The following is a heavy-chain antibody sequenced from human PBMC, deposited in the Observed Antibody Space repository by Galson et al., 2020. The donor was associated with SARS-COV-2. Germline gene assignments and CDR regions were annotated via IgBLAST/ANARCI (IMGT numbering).Heavy chain of an antibody. J-gene: IGHJ6*03. V-gene: IGHV1-18*04. CDR1: GYTFTDYG. CDR3: ARRAVTSRARPPLTYYYYYRDV. CDR2: ISEYKGQT. Sequence: ASVKVSCKTSGYTFTDYGITWVRQAPGQGLEWMGWISEYKGQTNYAQKFRDRVTMTANTSTSTAYMELRGLRSDDTAVYYCARRAVTSRARPPLTYYYYYRDVWGKGTTVTISS. D-gene: IGHD4-17*01.